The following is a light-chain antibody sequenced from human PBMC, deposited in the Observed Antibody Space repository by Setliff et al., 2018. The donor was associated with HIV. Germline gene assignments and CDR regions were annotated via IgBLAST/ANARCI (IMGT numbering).Light chain of an antibody. J-gene: IGLJ2*01. CDR3: SSYTRTTSL. CDR1: SSDVGGHNY. CDR2: EVS. Sequence: QSALAQPASVSGSLGYSITISCSGTSSDVGGHNYVSWYQQHPGKAPKLIIYEVSNRPSGVSNRFSGSKSGNTASLAISGLQAEDEADYFCSSYTRTTSLFGGGTKVTVL. V-gene: IGLV2-14*01.